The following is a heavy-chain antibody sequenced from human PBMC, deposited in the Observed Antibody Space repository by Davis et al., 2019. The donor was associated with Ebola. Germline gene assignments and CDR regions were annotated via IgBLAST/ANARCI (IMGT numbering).Heavy chain of an antibody. CDR3: ARDQGAIAARPSAFDM. Sequence: GESLKISCAASAVSFSSYSMNWVRQAPGKGLEWVSYISTSSSPIYYADSVKGRFTISRDNAKNSLYLQMNSLRDEDTAVYYCARDQGAIAARPSAFDMWGQGTMVTVSS. J-gene: IGHJ3*02. V-gene: IGHV3-48*02. D-gene: IGHD6-6*01. CDR2: ISTSSSPI. CDR1: AVSFSSYS.